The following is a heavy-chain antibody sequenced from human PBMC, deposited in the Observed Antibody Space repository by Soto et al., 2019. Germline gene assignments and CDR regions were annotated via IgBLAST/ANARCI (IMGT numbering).Heavy chain of an antibody. Sequence: PSETLSLTCTVSGGSISSYYWSWIRQPPGKGLEWIGYIYYSGSTNYNPSLKSRVTISVDTSKNQFSLKLSSVTAADTAVYYCARVKPDSKDYGMDVWGQGTTVTVSS. CDR2: IYYSGST. V-gene: IGHV4-59*01. CDR1: GGSISSYY. J-gene: IGHJ6*02. CDR3: ARVKPDSKDYGMDV. D-gene: IGHD4-4*01.